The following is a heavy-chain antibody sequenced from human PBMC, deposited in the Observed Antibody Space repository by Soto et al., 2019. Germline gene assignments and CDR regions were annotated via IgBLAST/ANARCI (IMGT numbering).Heavy chain of an antibody. CDR1: EFSFSTYN. Sequence: EVQLVESGGGLVKPGGSLRLSCVASEFSFSTYNMNWVRQVPGEGLQWVSFISRTSSHIHYADSVQGRFTISRDNAKNSLYLEMNSLRAEDTAVYYCARDPAADGYYGMDVWGQGTTVTVSS. J-gene: IGHJ6*02. CDR2: ISRTSSHI. CDR3: ARDPAADGYYGMDV. D-gene: IGHD6-13*01. V-gene: IGHV3-21*01.